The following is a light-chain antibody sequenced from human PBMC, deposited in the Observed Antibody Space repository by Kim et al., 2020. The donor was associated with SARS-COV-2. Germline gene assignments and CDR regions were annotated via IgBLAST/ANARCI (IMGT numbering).Light chain of an antibody. Sequence: SVALGQTAKISCGGKNIGGKHVHWYQKRPGQAPVTVIYRNNNMPSGIPERFSGSNSGNAATLSISRVQVGDEAVYFCQVWDSNTVIFGGGTQLTVL. CDR3: QVWDSNTVI. J-gene: IGLJ2*01. CDR2: RNN. V-gene: IGLV3-9*01. CDR1: NIGGKH.